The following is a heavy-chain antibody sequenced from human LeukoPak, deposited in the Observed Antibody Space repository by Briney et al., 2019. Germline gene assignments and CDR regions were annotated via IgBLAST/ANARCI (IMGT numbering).Heavy chain of an antibody. Sequence: PGGSLRLSCVGSGFIFSAYWMAWVRQAPGKGPEWVANINEDGGEERYVDSVKGRFTISRDNSKNTLYLQMNSLRAEDTAVYYCAKVRFPPSGPFDYWGQGTLVTVSS. CDR3: AKVRFPPSGPFDY. V-gene: IGHV3-7*03. CDR2: INEDGGEE. D-gene: IGHD3-10*01. J-gene: IGHJ4*02. CDR1: GFIFSAYW.